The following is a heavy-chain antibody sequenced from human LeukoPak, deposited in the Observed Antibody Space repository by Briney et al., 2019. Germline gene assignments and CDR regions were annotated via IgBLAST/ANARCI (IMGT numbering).Heavy chain of an antibody. Sequence: GESLKISCKGSGFTFTTSWIGWVRQLPGKGLEWMGIIYPGDSDTRYSPSFQGQVTISADKSISSAYLQWSSLKASDTAMYYCARESGYSSGWPAAFDIWGQGTMVTVS. CDR2: IYPGDSDT. CDR3: ARESGYSSGWPAAFDI. V-gene: IGHV5-51*01. J-gene: IGHJ3*02. D-gene: IGHD6-19*01. CDR1: GFTFTTSW.